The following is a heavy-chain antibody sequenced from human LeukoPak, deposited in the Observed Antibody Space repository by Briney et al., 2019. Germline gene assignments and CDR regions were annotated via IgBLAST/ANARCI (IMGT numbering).Heavy chain of an antibody. V-gene: IGHV3-66*01. D-gene: IGHD3-10*01. CDR2: IYSGGST. CDR3: ARGRASRPWFGDI. J-gene: IGHJ4*02. CDR1: GFTVSSNY. Sequence: GGSLRLSCAASGFTVSSNYMSWVRQAPGKGLEWVSVIYSGGSTYYADSVKGRFTISRDNSKNTLYLQMNSLRAEDTAVYYCARGRASRPWFGDIWGQGTLVTVSS.